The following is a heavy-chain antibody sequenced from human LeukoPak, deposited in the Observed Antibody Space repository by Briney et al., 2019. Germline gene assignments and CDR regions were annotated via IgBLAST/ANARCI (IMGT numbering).Heavy chain of an antibody. Sequence: SVKVSCKASGGTFSSYAISWVGQAPGQGLEWMGGIIPIFGTANYSQKFHGRVTITTDESTSTAYMELSSLRSEDTAVYYCARDERRLRYFGWLLVYWGQGTLVTVSS. J-gene: IGHJ4*02. V-gene: IGHV1-69*05. CDR2: IIPIFGTA. D-gene: IGHD3-9*01. CDR1: GGTFSSYA. CDR3: ARDERRLRYFGWLLVY.